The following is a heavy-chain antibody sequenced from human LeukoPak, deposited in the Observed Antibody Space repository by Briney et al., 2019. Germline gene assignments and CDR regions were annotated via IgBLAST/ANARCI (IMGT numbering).Heavy chain of an antibody. CDR2: IYYSGST. CDR1: GGSISSGSYY. J-gene: IGHJ4*02. D-gene: IGHD2-2*02. CDR3: ARPIVVVPAAIGLFDY. V-gene: IGHV4-39*01. Sequence: SETLSLTCTVSGGSISSGSYYWGWIRQPPGKGLEWIGSIYYSGSTYYNPSLKSRVTISVDTSKNQFSLKLSSVTAADTAVYYCARPIVVVPAAIGLFDYWGQGTLVTVSS.